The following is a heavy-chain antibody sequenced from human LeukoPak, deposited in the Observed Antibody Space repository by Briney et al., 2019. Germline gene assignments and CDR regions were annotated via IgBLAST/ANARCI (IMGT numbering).Heavy chain of an antibody. Sequence: SETLSLTCTVSGGSISTYYWNWIRQPAGKGLEWIGRIYTSGSTNYTNYNPSLKSRVTISVDTSKNQFSLKLSSVTAADTAVYYCARAQAGTGTYYYYMDVWGKGTTVTVSS. CDR1: GGSISTYY. D-gene: IGHD1/OR15-1a*01. J-gene: IGHJ6*03. CDR3: ARAQAGTGTYYYYMDV. V-gene: IGHV4-4*07. CDR2: IYTSGSTNYT.